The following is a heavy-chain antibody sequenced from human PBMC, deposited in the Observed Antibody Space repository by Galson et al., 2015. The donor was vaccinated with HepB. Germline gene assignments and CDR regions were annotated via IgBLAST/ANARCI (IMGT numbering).Heavy chain of an antibody. CDR2: ISGSGVST. Sequence: SLRLSCAASGFTFSSYAMRWVRQAPGKGLEWVSAISGSGVSTYYADSVKGRFTISRDNSKNTLYLQMNSLRAEDTAVYYCAKDLSGSWYYFDYWGQGTLVTVSS. CDR1: GFTFSSYA. CDR3: AKDLSGSWYYFDY. J-gene: IGHJ4*02. D-gene: IGHD6-13*01. V-gene: IGHV3-23*01.